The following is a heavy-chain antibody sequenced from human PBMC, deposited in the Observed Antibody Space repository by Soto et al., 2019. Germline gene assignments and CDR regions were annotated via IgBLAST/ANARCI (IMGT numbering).Heavy chain of an antibody. CDR3: ERRSGPADFWSGSYASNWFDP. CDR2: IYYSGST. J-gene: IGHJ5*02. D-gene: IGHD3-3*01. CDR1: GGSISSSSYY. Sequence: SETLSLTCTVSGGSISSSSYYWGWIRQPPGKGLEWIGSIYYSGSTYYNPSLKSRVTISVDTSKNQFSLKLSSVTAADTAVYYCERRSGPADFWSGSYASNWFDPWGQRTLVTVSS. V-gene: IGHV4-39*01.